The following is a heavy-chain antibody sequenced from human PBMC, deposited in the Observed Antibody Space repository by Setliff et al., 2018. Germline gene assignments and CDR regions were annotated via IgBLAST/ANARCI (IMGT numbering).Heavy chain of an antibody. D-gene: IGHD3-22*01. CDR1: GGAISSGDYY. J-gene: IGHJ4*01. CDR3: ARESRYYYDNLGTLDY. CDR2: IYSSGST. V-gene: IGHV4-30-4*08. Sequence: PSETLSLTCTVSGGAISSGDYYWSWIRQPPGKGLEWIGYIYSSGSTYYNPSLKRRVSISVDTSKNQFSLKLSSVTASDTAVYYCARESRYYYDNLGTLDYGGHGTLVTVSS.